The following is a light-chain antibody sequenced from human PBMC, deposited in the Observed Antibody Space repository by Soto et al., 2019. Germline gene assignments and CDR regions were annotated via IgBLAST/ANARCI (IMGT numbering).Light chain of an antibody. CDR3: SSYTGNNIYVI. CDR1: SSDIGGYNY. V-gene: IGLV2-8*01. CDR2: EVN. J-gene: IGLJ2*01. Sequence: QSVLTQPPSATGSPGQSVTISRNGTSSDIGGYNYVSWYQQHPGRAPRLIIYEVNKRPSGVPGRFSGSKSGDSASLTVSGLQAEDEADYYCSSYTGNNIYVIFGGGTKLTVL.